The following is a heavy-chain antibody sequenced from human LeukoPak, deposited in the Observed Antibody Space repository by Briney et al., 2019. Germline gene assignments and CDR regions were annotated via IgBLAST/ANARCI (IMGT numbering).Heavy chain of an antibody. CDR2: ISSSSSSYI. V-gene: IGHV3-21*01. CDR3: ARDRGQRPPNYGDYVFGY. Sequence: PGGSLRLSCAASGFTFSSHSMNWVRQAPGKGLEWVSSISSSSSSYIYYADSVKGRFTISRDNAKNSLYLQMNSLRAEDTAVYYCARDRGQRPPNYGDYVFGYWGQGTLVTVSS. J-gene: IGHJ4*02. D-gene: IGHD4-17*01. CDR1: GFTFSSHS.